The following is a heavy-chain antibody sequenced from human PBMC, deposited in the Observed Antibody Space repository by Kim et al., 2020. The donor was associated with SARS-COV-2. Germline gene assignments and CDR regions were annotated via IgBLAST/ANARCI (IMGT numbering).Heavy chain of an antibody. CDR3: ARGSRQLVQTTGPYQDKYYYYGMDV. CDR1: GFTFSSYW. Sequence: GGSLRLSCAASGFTFSSYWMSWVRQAPGKGLEWVANIKQDGSEKYYVDSVKGRFTISRDNAKNSLYLQMNSLRAEDTAVYYCARGSRQLVQTTGPYQDKYYYYGMDVWGQGTTVTVSS. V-gene: IGHV3-7*01. J-gene: IGHJ6*02. D-gene: IGHD6-13*01. CDR2: IKQDGSEK.